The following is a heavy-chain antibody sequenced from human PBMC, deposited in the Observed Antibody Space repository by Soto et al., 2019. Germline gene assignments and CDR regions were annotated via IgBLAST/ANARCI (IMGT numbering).Heavy chain of an antibody. Sequence: PGGSLRLSCAASGFTFSSHAMSWVRQAPGKGLEWVSAISGSGGSTYYADSVKGRFTISRDNSKNTLYLQMNSLRAEDTAVYYCAKDRPNCSSTSCYGLIAAADSDDRAQRTLVTVSS. V-gene: IGHV3-23*01. CDR3: AKDRPNCSSTSCYGLIAAADSDD. J-gene: IGHJ4*02. D-gene: IGHD2-2*01. CDR1: GFTFSSHA. CDR2: ISGSGGST.